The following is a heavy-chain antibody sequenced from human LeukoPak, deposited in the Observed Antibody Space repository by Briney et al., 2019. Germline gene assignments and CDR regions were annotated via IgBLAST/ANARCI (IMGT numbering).Heavy chain of an antibody. D-gene: IGHD2-2*01. Sequence: GESLKISCKGSGYSFTSYWIGWVRQMPGKGLEWMGIIYPGDSDTRYSPSFQGQVTISADKSISTAYLQWSSLKASDTAMYYCARKPLGYCSSTSCFFDYWGQGTLVTVSS. J-gene: IGHJ4*02. CDR3: ARKPLGYCSSTSCFFDY. V-gene: IGHV5-51*01. CDR1: GYSFTSYW. CDR2: IYPGDSDT.